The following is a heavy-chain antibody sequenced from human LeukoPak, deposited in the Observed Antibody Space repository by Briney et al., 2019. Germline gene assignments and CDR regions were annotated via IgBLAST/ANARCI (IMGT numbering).Heavy chain of an antibody. D-gene: IGHD3-3*01. Sequence: SETLSLTCAVYGGSFSGYYWSWIRQPPGKGLEWIGYIYYSGSTNYNPSLKSRVTISVDTSKNQFSLKLSSVTAADTAVYYCARSRTYYDFWSGYYTPGMDVWGQGTTVTVSS. CDR3: ARSRTYYDFWSGYYTPGMDV. V-gene: IGHV4-59*01. CDR1: GGSFSGYY. CDR2: IYYSGST. J-gene: IGHJ6*02.